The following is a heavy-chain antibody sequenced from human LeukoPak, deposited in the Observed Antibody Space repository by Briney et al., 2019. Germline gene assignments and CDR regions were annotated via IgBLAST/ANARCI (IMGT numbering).Heavy chain of an antibody. J-gene: IGHJ3*02. CDR1: GGSISSSSYY. V-gene: IGHV4-39*07. D-gene: IGHD2-2*01. Sequence: SETLSLTCTVSGGSISSSSYYWGWIRQPPGKGLEWIGSIYYSGSTYYNPSLKSRVTISVDTSKNQFSLKLSSVTAADTAVYYCARGTYCSSTSCSDAFDIWGQGTMVTVSS. CDR2: IYYSGST. CDR3: ARGTYCSSTSCSDAFDI.